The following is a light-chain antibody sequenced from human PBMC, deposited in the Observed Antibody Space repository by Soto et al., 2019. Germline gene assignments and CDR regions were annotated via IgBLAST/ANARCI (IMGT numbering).Light chain of an antibody. CDR2: EVS. CDR3: TSYTDSSSPYV. J-gene: IGLJ1*01. V-gene: IGLV2-14*01. Sequence: QSALTQPASVSASPGRSITISCTGTNSDVGGYNYVSWYQQHPGKAPKLMIYEVSNRPSGVSNRFSGSKSGNTASLTISGLQAEVEVNDSSTSYTDSSSPYVFGPGTKLTVL. CDR1: NSDVGGYNY.